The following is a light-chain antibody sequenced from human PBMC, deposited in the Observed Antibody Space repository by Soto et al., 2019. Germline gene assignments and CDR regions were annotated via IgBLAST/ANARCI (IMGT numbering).Light chain of an antibody. CDR3: QQYYSTPPT. V-gene: IGKV4-1*01. J-gene: IGKJ1*01. CDR2: WAS. Sequence: DIVMTQSPDSLAVSLGERATINCKSSQSVLYSSNNKNYLAWYQQKPGQPPKLIIYWASTRESGVPDRFSGSGSGTDFTLTNSSLQAEDVAVYYCQQYYSTPPTFGQGTKVEIK. CDR1: QSVLYSSNNKNY.